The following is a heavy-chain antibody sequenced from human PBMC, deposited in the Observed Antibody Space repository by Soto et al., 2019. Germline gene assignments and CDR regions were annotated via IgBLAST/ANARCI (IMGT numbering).Heavy chain of an antibody. D-gene: IGHD1-26*01. J-gene: IGHJ6*02. V-gene: IGHV1-2*02. CDR1: GYTFTGYY. Sequence: AASVKGSCKASGYTFTGYYMHWVRQAPGQGLEWMGWINPNSGGTNYAQKFQGRVTMTRDTSISTAYMELSSLRSEDTAVYYCARWERVYYFYDGMDVWGQASTVTVS. CDR3: ARWERVYYFYDGMDV. CDR2: INPNSGGT.